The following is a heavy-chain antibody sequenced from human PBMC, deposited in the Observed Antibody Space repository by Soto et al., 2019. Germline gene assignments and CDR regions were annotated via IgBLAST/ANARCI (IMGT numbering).Heavy chain of an antibody. CDR1: GFTFSTCA. CDR2: ISGTGDNT. Sequence: GGSLRLSCAASGFTFSTCAMSWVRQAPGKGLEWVSVISGTGDNTYYAGSVKGRFTVSRDNARTTLFLQMNGLRAEDTALYYCAKDLSWGQSDYWGRGTLVTVSS. J-gene: IGHJ4*02. V-gene: IGHV3-23*01. D-gene: IGHD3-16*01. CDR3: AKDLSWGQSDY.